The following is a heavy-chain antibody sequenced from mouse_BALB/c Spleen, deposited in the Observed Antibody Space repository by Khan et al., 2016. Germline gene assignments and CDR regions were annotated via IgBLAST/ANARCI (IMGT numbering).Heavy chain of an antibody. V-gene: IGHV4-1*02. D-gene: IGHD1-2*01. J-gene: IGHJ3*01. Sequence: EVKLLEPGGGLVQPGGSLKLSCAASGFDFSRYWMSWVRQAPGKGPEWIGEINPDSSTINYTPSLKDNFIISRDNAKNTLYLQMSKVRSEDTALYYCARLHYCGRFAYWSQGTLVTVSA. CDR2: INPDSSTI. CDR3: ARLHYCGRFAY. CDR1: GFDFSRYW.